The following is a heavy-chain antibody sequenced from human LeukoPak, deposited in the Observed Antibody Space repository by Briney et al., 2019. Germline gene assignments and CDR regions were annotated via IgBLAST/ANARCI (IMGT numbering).Heavy chain of an antibody. D-gene: IGHD6-13*01. CDR2: IKQDGSEK. CDR3: AITAAPEIVYYYYYYMDV. CDR1: GFTFSSYW. J-gene: IGHJ6*03. V-gene: IGHV3-7*01. Sequence: GGSLRLSCAASGFTFSSYWMSWVRQAPGKGLEWVANIKQDGSEKYYVDSVKGRFTISRDNAKNSLYLQMNSLRAEDTAVYYCAITAAPEIVYYYYYYMDVWGKGTTVTVSS.